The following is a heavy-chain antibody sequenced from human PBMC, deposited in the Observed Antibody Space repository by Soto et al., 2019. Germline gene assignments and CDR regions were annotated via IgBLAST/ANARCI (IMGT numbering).Heavy chain of an antibody. Sequence: QVQLVQSGAEVKKPGASVKVSCKASGYTFTNYAMQWVRQDPGQRLEWMGWINAGNGNTKYSQTFQGRVTITSDTAASTAYMELSILRSEDTAVYYCARGTVLWGDGWGQGTTCTVSS. CDR2: INAGNGNT. D-gene: IGHD3-10*01. CDR1: GYTFTNYA. V-gene: IGHV1-3*01. J-gene: IGHJ6*02. CDR3: ARGTVLWGDG.